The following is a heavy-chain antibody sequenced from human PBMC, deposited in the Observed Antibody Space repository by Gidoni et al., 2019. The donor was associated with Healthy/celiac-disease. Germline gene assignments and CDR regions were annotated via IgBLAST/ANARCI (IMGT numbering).Heavy chain of an antibody. CDR3: ARTGSGWYPGHFQH. CDR1: GGSFSGYY. D-gene: IGHD6-19*01. V-gene: IGHV4-34*01. J-gene: IGHJ1*01. Sequence: QVQLQQWGAGLLKPSETLSLPCAVYGGSFSGYYWSWIRQPPGKGLEWIGEINHSGSTNYNPSLKSRVTISVDTSKNQFSLKLSSVTAADTAVYYCARTGSGWYPGHFQHWGQGTLVTVSS. CDR2: INHSGST.